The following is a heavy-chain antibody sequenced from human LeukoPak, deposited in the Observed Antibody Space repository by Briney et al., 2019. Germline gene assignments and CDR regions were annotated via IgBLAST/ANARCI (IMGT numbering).Heavy chain of an antibody. CDR3: ARGEDDYVWGSYRFDY. V-gene: IGHV3-30*04. CDR1: GFTFSSYA. CDR2: ISYDGSNK. D-gene: IGHD3-16*02. J-gene: IGHJ4*02. Sequence: TGGSLRLSCAASGFTFSSYAMHWVRQAPGKGLEWVAVISYDGSNKYYADSVKGRFTISRDNSKNTLYLQMNSLRAEDTAVYYCARGEDDYVWGSYRFDYWGQGTLVTVSS.